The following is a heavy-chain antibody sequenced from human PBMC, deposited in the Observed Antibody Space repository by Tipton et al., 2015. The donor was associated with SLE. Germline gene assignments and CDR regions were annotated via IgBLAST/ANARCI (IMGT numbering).Heavy chain of an antibody. Sequence: SLRLSCAASGFTVSSNYMSWVRQAPGKGLEWVSVIYSSGSTYYADSVKGRFTISRHNSKNTLYLQMNSLRAEDTAVYYCAGQYSSSSEYYYYMDVWGKGTTVTVSS. CDR3: AGQYSSSSEYYYYMDV. V-gene: IGHV3-53*04. D-gene: IGHD6-6*01. CDR2: IYSSGST. J-gene: IGHJ6*03. CDR1: GFTVSSNY.